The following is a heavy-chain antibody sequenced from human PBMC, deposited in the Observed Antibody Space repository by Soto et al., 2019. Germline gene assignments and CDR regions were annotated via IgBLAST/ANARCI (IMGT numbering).Heavy chain of an antibody. V-gene: IGHV1-3*01. J-gene: IGHJ3*02. Sequence: ASVKVSCKASGYTSTSYAMHWVRQAPGQRLESMGWINAGNGNTKYSKKFQGRVTITRHTSASTAYMELSSLRFEDTAVYFCATSIADDAFDIWGRVTIV. D-gene: IGHD3-16*02. CDR2: INAGNGNT. CDR1: GYTSTSYA. CDR3: ATSIADDAFDI.